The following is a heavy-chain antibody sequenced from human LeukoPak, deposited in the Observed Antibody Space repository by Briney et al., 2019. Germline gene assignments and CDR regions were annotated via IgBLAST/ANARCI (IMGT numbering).Heavy chain of an antibody. Sequence: GGSLRLSCAASGFTFSSYSMNWVRQAPGKGLEWVSSISSSSSSYIYYADSVKGRFTISRDNAKNSLYLQMNSLRAEDTAVYYCARAVYRDYQGPGDFNFYGMDVWGQGTTVTVSS. J-gene: IGHJ6*02. D-gene: IGHD2-21*01. V-gene: IGHV3-21*01. CDR3: ARAVYRDYQGPGDFNFYGMDV. CDR1: GFTFSSYS. CDR2: ISSSSSSYI.